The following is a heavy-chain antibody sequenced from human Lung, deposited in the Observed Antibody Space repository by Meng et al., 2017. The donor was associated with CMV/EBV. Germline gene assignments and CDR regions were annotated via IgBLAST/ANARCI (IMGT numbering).Heavy chain of an antibody. CDR2: ISGGGDII. D-gene: IGHD5-18*01. Sequence: SLKISCVASGLTFSAYYMTWMRQAPGKGPQCVSYISGGGDIIKYADSVKGRFTISRDNAKNSLYLQMNSLRAVDKAVYYCATDPRLLDYWGQGTLVTVSS. J-gene: IGHJ4*02. CDR1: GLTFSAYY. V-gene: IGHV3-11*01. CDR3: ATDPRLLDY.